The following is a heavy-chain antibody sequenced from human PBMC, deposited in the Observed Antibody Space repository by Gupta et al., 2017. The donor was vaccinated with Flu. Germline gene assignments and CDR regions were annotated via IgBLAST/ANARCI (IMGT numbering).Heavy chain of an antibody. D-gene: IGHD5-18*01. CDR2: INSDGSST. Sequence: GLVWVSRINSDGSSTSYADSVKGRFTISRDNAKNTLYLQMNSLRAEDTAVYYCARDTTGRGYSYGFDYDAFDIWGQGTMVTVSS. V-gene: IGHV3-74*01. CDR3: ARDTTGRGYSYGFDYDAFDI. J-gene: IGHJ3*02.